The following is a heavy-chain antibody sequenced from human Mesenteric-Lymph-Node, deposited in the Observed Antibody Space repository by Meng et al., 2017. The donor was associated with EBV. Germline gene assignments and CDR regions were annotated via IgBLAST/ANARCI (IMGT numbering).Heavy chain of an antibody. CDR2: IGTTGNM. V-gene: IGHV3-21*02. J-gene: IGHJ4*02. D-gene: IGHD2-21*01. Sequence: EVQLVESGGXLVKPGGXLRLSCVASGFTFSTYSMNWVRQAPGKGLEWVSTIGTTGNMYYADSVKGRFTISRDNAKTSVYLQMNSLRDEDTAVYYCARDTIVVDYWGQGTLVTVS. CDR3: ARDTIVVDY. CDR1: GFTFSTYS.